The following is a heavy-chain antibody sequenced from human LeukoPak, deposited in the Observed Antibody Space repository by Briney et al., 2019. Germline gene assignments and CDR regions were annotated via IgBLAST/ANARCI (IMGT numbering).Heavy chain of an antibody. J-gene: IGHJ4*02. Sequence: ASVKVSCKASGYTFTGHFMHWVRQAPGQGLEWMGWINPNTGGTNFAQKFQGRVTMTRDTSISTAYMELTSLRYDDAAFYYCAGESRGWYLDFWGQGTLVTVSS. D-gene: IGHD6-19*01. V-gene: IGHV1-2*02. CDR1: GYTFTGHF. CDR2: INPNTGGT. CDR3: AGESRGWYLDF.